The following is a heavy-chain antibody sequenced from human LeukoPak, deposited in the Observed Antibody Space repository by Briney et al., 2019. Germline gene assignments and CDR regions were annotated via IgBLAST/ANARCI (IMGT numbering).Heavy chain of an antibody. V-gene: IGHV1-69*04. Sequence: ASVKVSCKASGGTFSSYAISWVRQAPGQGLEWMGRIIPILGIANYAQKFQGRVTMTEDTSTDTAYMELSSLRSEDTAVYYCASTMTTSSYYYYYGMDVWGQGTTVTVSS. CDR1: GGTFSSYA. CDR3: ASTMTTSSYYYYYGMDV. J-gene: IGHJ6*02. CDR2: IIPILGIA. D-gene: IGHD4-17*01.